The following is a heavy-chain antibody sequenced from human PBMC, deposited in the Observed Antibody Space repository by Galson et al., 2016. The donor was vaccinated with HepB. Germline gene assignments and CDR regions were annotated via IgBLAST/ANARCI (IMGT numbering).Heavy chain of an antibody. CDR3: ARGLHNNGTHWGLGY. CDR1: GYTFTNYD. J-gene: IGHJ4*02. CDR2: MNPNSGDT. D-gene: IGHD7-27*01. V-gene: IGHV1-8*01. Sequence: SVKLSCKASGYTFTNYDINWVRQATGQGLEHLGWMNPNSGDTGYAQTVQGRVTMTRNNSTGTAYMELSSLTSEDTAMYYCARGLHNNGTHWGLGYWGQGTLITVSS.